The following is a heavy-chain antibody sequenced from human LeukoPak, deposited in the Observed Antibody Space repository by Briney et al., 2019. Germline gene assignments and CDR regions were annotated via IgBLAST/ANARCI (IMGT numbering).Heavy chain of an antibody. Sequence: SETLSLTCAVFDVSFSGHHWSGLRQSPGKGLEWIGEVNHGGTTIYNPSLKSRVTISVDTTKNQFSLKLSSVTAADTAVYYCARGVISVVRGFYYYYGMDVWGKGTTVTVSS. D-gene: IGHD3-10*01. CDR1: DVSFSGHH. CDR3: ARGVISVVRGFYYYYGMDV. J-gene: IGHJ6*04. CDR2: VNHGGTT. V-gene: IGHV4-34*01.